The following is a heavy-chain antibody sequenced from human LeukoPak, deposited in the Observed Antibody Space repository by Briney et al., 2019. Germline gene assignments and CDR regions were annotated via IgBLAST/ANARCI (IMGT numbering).Heavy chain of an antibody. D-gene: IGHD6-13*01. J-gene: IGHJ4*02. CDR3: ALELRGPPSAGFDY. Sequence: PGGSLRLSCAASGFTFSSYAMSWVRQAPGKGLEWVSAISGSGGSTYYADSVKGRFTISRDNSKNTLYLQMNSLRAEDTAIYYCALELRGPPSAGFDYWGQGTLVTVSS. CDR2: ISGSGGST. V-gene: IGHV3-23*01. CDR1: GFTFSSYA.